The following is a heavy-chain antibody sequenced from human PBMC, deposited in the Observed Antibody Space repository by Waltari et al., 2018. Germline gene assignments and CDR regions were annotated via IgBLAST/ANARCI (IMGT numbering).Heavy chain of an antibody. Sequence: EVHLLESGGGLAQPGGSLRLSCAASGFNFISYAMSWVRQAPGKGLGWVAGISDSGGITKYADSVKGRFTVSRDNSKNTVFLQLNSLRAEDTAIYYCARHLYSIDYLELGNWGQGTLVTVSS. CDR3: ARHLYSIDYLELGN. CDR2: ISDSGGIT. V-gene: IGHV3-23*01. CDR1: GFNFISYA. D-gene: IGHD3-22*01. J-gene: IGHJ4*02.